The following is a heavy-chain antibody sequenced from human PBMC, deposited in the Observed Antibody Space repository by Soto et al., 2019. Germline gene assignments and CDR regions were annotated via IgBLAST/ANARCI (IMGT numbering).Heavy chain of an antibody. J-gene: IGHJ6*02. CDR1: GYSFTSYW. CDR2: IYPGDSDT. D-gene: IGHD5-12*01. CDR3: ARSRGDGYNHYYYYFGMDV. V-gene: IGHV5-51*01. Sequence: XESLTSAGKGSGYSFTSYWIGLVRQMPGKGLEWMGIIYPGDSDTRYGPSFQGQVTISADKSISTAYLQWSSLKASDTAMYYCARSRGDGYNHYYYYFGMDVWGQGTTVTVSS.